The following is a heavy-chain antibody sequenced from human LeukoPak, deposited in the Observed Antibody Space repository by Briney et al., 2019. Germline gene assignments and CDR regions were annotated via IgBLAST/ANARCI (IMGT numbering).Heavy chain of an antibody. Sequence: SQTLSLTCTVSGGSISSGSYYWSWIRQPAGKGLEWIGRIYTSGSTNYNPSLKRRVTTTVDTSKNQFSLKLSSVTAADTAVYYCARDRPEVGCSGGSCYSYYNWFDPWGQGTLVTVSS. V-gene: IGHV4-61*02. J-gene: IGHJ5*02. D-gene: IGHD2-15*01. CDR2: IYTSGST. CDR3: ARDRPEVGCSGGSCYSYYNWFDP. CDR1: GGSISSGSYY.